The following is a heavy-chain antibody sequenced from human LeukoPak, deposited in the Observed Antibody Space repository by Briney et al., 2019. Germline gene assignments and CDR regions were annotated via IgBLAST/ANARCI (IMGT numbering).Heavy chain of an antibody. CDR1: GFTFTSYA. J-gene: IGHJ1*01. D-gene: IGHD4-17*01. Sequence: GGSLRLSCAASGFTFTSYAMSWVRQAPGKGLEWVSVISGSGGSTYYADSVKGRFTISRDNSKNTLYLQMNSLRAEDTAVYYCAKEIYGDSTGGRFQHWGQGTLVTVSS. CDR3: AKEIYGDSTGGRFQH. CDR2: ISGSGGST. V-gene: IGHV3-23*01.